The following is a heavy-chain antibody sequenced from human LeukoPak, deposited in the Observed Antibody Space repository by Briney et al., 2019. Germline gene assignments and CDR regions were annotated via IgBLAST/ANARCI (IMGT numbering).Heavy chain of an antibody. V-gene: IGHV3-23*01. J-gene: IGHJ4*02. CDR2: ISGSGGST. CDR3: AKMGHCYDSSDYYYAVDY. CDR1: GFTFSSYA. Sequence: GGSLRLSCAASGFTFSSYAMSWVRRAPGKGLQWVSAISGSGGSTYYADSVKGRFTISRDNSKNTLYLQMNSLRAEDTAVYYCAKMGHCYDSSDYYYAVDYWGQGTLVTVSS. D-gene: IGHD3-22*01.